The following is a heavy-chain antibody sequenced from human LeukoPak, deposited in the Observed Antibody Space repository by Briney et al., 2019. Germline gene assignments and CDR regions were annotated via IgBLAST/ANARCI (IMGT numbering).Heavy chain of an antibody. CDR2: IYYSGNT. V-gene: IGHV4-39*07. D-gene: IGHD3-22*01. Sequence: PSETLSLTCTVSGGSITISSYYWGWIRQPPGKGLEWIGSIYYSGNTYYNPSLKSRVTISVDTSKNQFSLKLSSVTAADTAVYYCARGDPYYYDSSGLARGYFDYWGQGTLVTVSS. J-gene: IGHJ4*02. CDR1: GGSITISSYY. CDR3: ARGDPYYYDSSGLARGYFDY.